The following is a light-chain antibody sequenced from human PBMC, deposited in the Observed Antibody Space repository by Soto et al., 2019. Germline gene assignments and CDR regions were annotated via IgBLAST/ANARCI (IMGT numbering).Light chain of an antibody. CDR3: QQYKSYSA. V-gene: IGKV1-5*01. CDR1: QNINNW. CDR2: DAS. J-gene: IGKJ2*01. Sequence: DIQMTQSPSTLSASVGDRVTITCRASQNINNWLAWYQQKAGKAPKILFSDASTLESGVPSRFSGSGSGTEFTLTISSLQPDDFATYYCQQYKSYSAFGQGTKLEIK.